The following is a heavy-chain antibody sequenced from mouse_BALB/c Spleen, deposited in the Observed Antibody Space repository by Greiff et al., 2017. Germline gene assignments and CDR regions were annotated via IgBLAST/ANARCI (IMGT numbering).Heavy chain of an antibody. D-gene: IGHD2-4*01. V-gene: IGHV2-9*02. CDR3: ARGSTMITTDAMDY. CDR2: IWAGGST. J-gene: IGHJ4*01. Sequence: QVQLKESGPGLVAPSQSLSITCTVSGFSLTSYGVHWVRQPPGKGLEWLGVIWAGGSTNYNSALISRLSISKDNSKSQVFLKMNSLQTDDTAMYYCARGSTMITTDAMDYWGQGTSVTVSS. CDR1: GFSLTSYG.